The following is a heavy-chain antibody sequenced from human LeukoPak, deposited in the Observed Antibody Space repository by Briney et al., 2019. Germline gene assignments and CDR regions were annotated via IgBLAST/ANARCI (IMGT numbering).Heavy chain of an antibody. D-gene: IGHD3-10*01. J-gene: IGHJ4*02. Sequence: ASVKVSCKASGYTFTNYGITWVRQAPGQGLEWMGIINPSGGSTSYAQKFQGRVTMTRDTSTSTVYMELSSLRSEDTAVYYCARDSGISVLLWDYWGQGTLVTVSS. CDR3: ARDSGISVLLWDY. CDR2: INPSGGST. CDR1: GYTFTNYG. V-gene: IGHV1-46*01.